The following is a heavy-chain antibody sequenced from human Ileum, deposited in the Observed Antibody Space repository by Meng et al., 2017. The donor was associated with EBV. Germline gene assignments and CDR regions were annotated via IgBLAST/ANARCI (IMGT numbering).Heavy chain of an antibody. CDR1: WGSLGGAY. Sequence: QVQPQPWGAGQSKPSESLSPTCAVNWGSLGGAYWNWIRPPPGKGPEWIGEIIHGGSPSYNPSLKSGVTISIDTSKNQLSLMLSSVTAADTAVYYCARRPTGIDYWGQGTLVTVSS. V-gene: IGHV4-34*12. CDR2: IIHGGSP. CDR3: ARRPTGIDY. D-gene: IGHD2-8*02. J-gene: IGHJ4*02.